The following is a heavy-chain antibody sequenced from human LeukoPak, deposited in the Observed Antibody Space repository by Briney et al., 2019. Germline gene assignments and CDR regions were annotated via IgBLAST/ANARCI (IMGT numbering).Heavy chain of an antibody. V-gene: IGHV4-61*02. J-gene: IGHJ6*03. D-gene: IGHD6-6*01. CDR1: SGSISSGSYY. CDR3: ARGASSSSAIGYYYYYMDV. Sequence: PSETLSLTCTVSSGSISSGSYYWSWIRQPAGKGLEWIGRMYTSGSTNYNPSLKSRVTISVDTSKNQFSLKLSSVTAADTAVYHCARGASSSSAIGYYYYYMDVWGKGTTVTVSS. CDR2: MYTSGST.